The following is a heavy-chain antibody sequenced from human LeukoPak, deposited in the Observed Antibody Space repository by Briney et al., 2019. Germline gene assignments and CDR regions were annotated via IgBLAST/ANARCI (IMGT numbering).Heavy chain of an antibody. Sequence: GGSLRLSCAASGFTSSNYAMNWVRQAPGKGLEWVSTISGSGRNTYYADSVKGRFTISRDNSKNTLYLQTNSLKAEDTAVYYCAVIVSPISVWGQGTTVTVSS. D-gene: IGHD3-22*01. CDR2: ISGSGRNT. J-gene: IGHJ6*02. CDR3: AVIVSPISV. CDR1: GFTSSNYA. V-gene: IGHV3-23*01.